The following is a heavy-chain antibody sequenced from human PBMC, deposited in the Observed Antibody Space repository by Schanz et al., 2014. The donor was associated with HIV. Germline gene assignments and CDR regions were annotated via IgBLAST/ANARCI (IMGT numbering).Heavy chain of an antibody. CDR2: IIPIFGTT. CDR3: AREYGDYGSGRSFGMDV. D-gene: IGHD3-10*01. J-gene: IGHJ6*02. CDR1: GGTFSSYA. V-gene: IGHV1-69*01. Sequence: QVQLVQSGAEVKKPGSSVKVSCKASGGTFSSYAISWVRQAPGQGLEWMGGIIPIFGTTNYAQKFQGRVTITADESTSTAYMELSSLRSEDTAVYYCAREYGDYGSGRSFGMDVWGQGTTVTVSS.